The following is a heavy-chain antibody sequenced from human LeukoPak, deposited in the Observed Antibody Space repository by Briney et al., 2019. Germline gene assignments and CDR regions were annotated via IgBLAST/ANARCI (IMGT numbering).Heavy chain of an antibody. V-gene: IGHV3-23*01. J-gene: IGHJ4*02. D-gene: IGHD3-10*01. CDR1: GFTFRSYA. Sequence: GGSLRLSCAASGFTFRSYAMSWVRQAPGKGMEWVSAISGSGGSTYYADSVKGRFTISRDNSKNTLYLQMNSLRAEDTAVYYCANRGPNGEFDYWGQGTLVTVSS. CDR2: ISGSGGST. CDR3: ANRGPNGEFDY.